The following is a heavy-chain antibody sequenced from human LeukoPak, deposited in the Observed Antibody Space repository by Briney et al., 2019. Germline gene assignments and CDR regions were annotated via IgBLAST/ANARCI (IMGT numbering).Heavy chain of an antibody. V-gene: IGHV4-59*01. J-gene: IGHJ4*02. D-gene: IGHD3-10*01. CDR1: GFTFSSYA. CDR2: IYYSGST. Sequence: GSLRLSCAASGFTFSSYAMSWVRQAPGKGLEWIGYIYYSGSTNYNPSLMSRVTISVDTSNNQFSLKLSSVTAADTAVYYCARSELLWFGGVNSGFDYWGQGTLVTVSS. CDR3: ARSELLWFGGVNSGFDY.